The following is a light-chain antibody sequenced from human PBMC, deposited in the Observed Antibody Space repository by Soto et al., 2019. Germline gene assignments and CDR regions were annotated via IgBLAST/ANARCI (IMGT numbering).Light chain of an antibody. V-gene: IGKV3-20*01. CDR3: QQYGSSPLT. J-gene: IGKJ4*02. Sequence: EIVLPQSPGTLSLSPGERATLSCRARQSVSSSYLAWYQQKPGQAPRLLVSRASIRATGIPDRVTGSGSGTDFTLAISRLEPEDFAVYYCQQYGSSPLTFGGGTKV. CDR1: QSVSSSY. CDR2: RAS.